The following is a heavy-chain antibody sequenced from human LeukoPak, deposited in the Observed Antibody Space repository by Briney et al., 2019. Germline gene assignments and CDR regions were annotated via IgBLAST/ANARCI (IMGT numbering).Heavy chain of an antibody. Sequence: ASVKVSCKASGYTFTSYDINWVRQATGQGLEWMGWMNPNSGNTGYAQKFQGRVTITRNTSISTAYMELSSLRSEDMAVYYCARGQGGSSSFWFDPWGQGTLVTVSS. J-gene: IGHJ5*02. V-gene: IGHV1-8*01. CDR1: GYTFTSYD. CDR2: MNPNSGNT. D-gene: IGHD6-6*01. CDR3: ARGQGGSSSFWFDP.